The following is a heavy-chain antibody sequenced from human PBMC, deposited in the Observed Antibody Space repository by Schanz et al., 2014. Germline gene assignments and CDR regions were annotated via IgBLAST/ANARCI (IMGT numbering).Heavy chain of an antibody. CDR2: ISSDGSKK. CDR3: AKDHAGSDILTALGN. V-gene: IGHV3-33*05. D-gene: IGHD3-9*01. CDR1: GFNFANHA. Sequence: QVQLVESGGGVVQPERSLRLSCAASGFNFANHAIHWVRQGQGNGLQWVAVISSDGSKKLYADSVKGRFTISRDNSKNTLFLQMSSLRAEDTAVYYCAKDHAGSDILTALGNWGQGTLVTVSS. J-gene: IGHJ4*02.